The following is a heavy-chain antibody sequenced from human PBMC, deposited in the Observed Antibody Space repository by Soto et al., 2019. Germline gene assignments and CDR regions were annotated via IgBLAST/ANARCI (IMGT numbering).Heavy chain of an antibody. Sequence: EVHLVASGGGFVQPGGSLRLSCAVSGFTFSDHYMDWVRQAPGKGLEWVGRIRSRPNSDTTEYAASVKGRFTIARDDSQNSLYLQMTSLKPEDTAVYYCVRNFYGGTYYFDYWGQGTLVTVS. CDR3: VRNFYGGTYYFDY. J-gene: IGHJ4*02. D-gene: IGHD1-26*01. CDR2: IRSRPNSDTT. CDR1: GFTFSDHY. V-gene: IGHV3-72*01.